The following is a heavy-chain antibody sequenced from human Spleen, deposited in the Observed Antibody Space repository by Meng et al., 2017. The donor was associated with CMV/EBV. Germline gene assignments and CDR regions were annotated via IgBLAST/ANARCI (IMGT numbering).Heavy chain of an antibody. CDR3: ARRFRFNGMDV. CDR2: ISWNSGSI. J-gene: IGHJ6*02. V-gene: IGHV3-9*01. Sequence: SLKISCVASGFTFDDYAMHWVRQAPGKGLEWVSGISWNSGSIAYADSVKGRFTISRDNAKNSLYLQMNSLRAGDTAVYYCARRFRFNGMDVWGQGTTVTVSS. D-gene: IGHD3-3*01. CDR1: GFTFDDYA.